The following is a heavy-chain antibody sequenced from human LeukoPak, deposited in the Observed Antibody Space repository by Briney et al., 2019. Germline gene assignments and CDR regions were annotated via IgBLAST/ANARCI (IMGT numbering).Heavy chain of an antibody. CDR3: TRQDYDFWSGGNDY. Sequence: GGSLKLSCAASGFTFSGSAMHWVRQASGEGLEWVGRIRSKANSYATAYAASVKGRFTISRDDSKNTAYLQMNSLKTEDTAVYYCTRQDYDFWSGGNDYWGQGTLVTVSS. V-gene: IGHV3-73*01. CDR1: GFTFSGSA. CDR2: IRSKANSYAT. J-gene: IGHJ4*02. D-gene: IGHD3-3*01.